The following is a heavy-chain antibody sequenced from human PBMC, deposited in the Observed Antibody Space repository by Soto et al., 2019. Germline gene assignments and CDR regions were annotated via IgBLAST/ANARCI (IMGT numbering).Heavy chain of an antibody. V-gene: IGHV4-4*02. Sequence: QVQLQESGPGLVNPSGTLSLTCAVSGGSISSDNWWSWVHQPPGKGLEWIGEIYHSRGTHYNPSLKSRVTISVDKSKNLISLERSSVTAADTAVYFCARHGGFSFDSWGQGTLVTVSS. CDR2: IYHSRGT. J-gene: IGHJ4*02. CDR3: ARHGGFSFDS. CDR1: GGSISSDNW. D-gene: IGHD3-3*01.